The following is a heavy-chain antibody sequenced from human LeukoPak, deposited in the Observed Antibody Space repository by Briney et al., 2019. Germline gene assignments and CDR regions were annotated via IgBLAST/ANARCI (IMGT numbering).Heavy chain of an antibody. CDR3: ARDWVTKKLSFDFYY. J-gene: IGHJ4*02. CDR1: GYTFTSYG. D-gene: IGHD4-11*01. CDR2: ISANNGKT. Sequence: ASVEVSCKASGYTFTSYGISWVRQAPGQGLEWMGWISANNGKTNYAQKLQGRVTITTDTSTSTAYMELRSLRSDDTAVYYCARDWVTKKLSFDFYYWGQGTLVTVSS. V-gene: IGHV1-18*01.